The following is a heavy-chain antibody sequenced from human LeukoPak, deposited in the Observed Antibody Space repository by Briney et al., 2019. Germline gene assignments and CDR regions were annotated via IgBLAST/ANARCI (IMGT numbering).Heavy chain of an antibody. CDR2: IYYRGST. CDR1: GGSISSTNYY. Sequence: SETLSLTCTVSGGSISSTNYYWGWIRQPPGKGLEWIGSIYYRGSTYYNPSLKSRLTISLDTSQNQFSLRLSSVTAADTAFYYCARRYNWNDRWDWGQGTLVTVSP. J-gene: IGHJ4*02. CDR3: ARRYNWNDRWD. D-gene: IGHD1-1*01. V-gene: IGHV4-39*07.